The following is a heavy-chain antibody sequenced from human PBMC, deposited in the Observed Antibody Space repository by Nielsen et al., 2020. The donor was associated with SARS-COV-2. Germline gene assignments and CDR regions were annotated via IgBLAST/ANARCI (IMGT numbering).Heavy chain of an antibody. Sequence: SETLSLTCTVSGGSISSSSYYWGWIRQPPGKGLEWIAIINYRGPAYQTPSLKSRVTISVDTSKNQFSLNLSTVTAADTAVYYCARLKAHSDWFDPWSQGTLVTVSS. V-gene: IGHV4-39*01. CDR1: GGSISSSSYY. J-gene: IGHJ5*02. CDR3: ARLKAHSDWFDP. CDR2: INYRGPA.